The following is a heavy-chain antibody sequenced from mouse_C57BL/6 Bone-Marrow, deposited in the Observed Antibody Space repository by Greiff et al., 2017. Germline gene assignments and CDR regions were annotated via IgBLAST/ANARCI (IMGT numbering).Heavy chain of an antibody. CDR3: ARARQPPFFAY. CDR2: ISSGSSTI. D-gene: IGHD6-1*01. V-gene: IGHV5-17*01. CDR1: GFTFSDYG. Sequence: EVKLVESGGGLVKPGGSLKLSCAASGFTFSDYGMHWVRQAPEKGLEWVAYISSGSSTIYYADTVKGRFTISRDNAKNTLFLQMTSLRSEDTAMYYCARARQPPFFAYRGDGTLVTVSA. J-gene: IGHJ3*01.